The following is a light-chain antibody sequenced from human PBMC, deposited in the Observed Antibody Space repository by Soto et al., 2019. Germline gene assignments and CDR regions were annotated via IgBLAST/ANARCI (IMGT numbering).Light chain of an antibody. CDR1: ETVTSYY. J-gene: IGKJ1*01. CDR3: HQYGTSPWT. CDR2: GAS. V-gene: IGKV3-20*01. Sequence: EVVLTQSPGTLSLSPGERATLSCRASETVTSYYLAWYQQKPGQAPRLLFYGASRRAAGIPDRFSGSGSGTDFTLIISRLEPDDFVVYYCHQYGTSPWTFGQGTKVEIK.